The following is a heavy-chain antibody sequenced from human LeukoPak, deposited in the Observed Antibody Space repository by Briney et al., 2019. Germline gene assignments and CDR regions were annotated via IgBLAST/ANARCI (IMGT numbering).Heavy chain of an antibody. CDR1: GFTVSSNY. Sequence: GGSLRLSCAASGFTVSSNYMSWVRQAPGKGLEGVSVIYSGGSTYYADSVKGRFTISRHNSKNTLYLQMNSLRAEDTAVYYCAIYSSSWYSYYYGMDVWGQGTTVTVSS. J-gene: IGHJ6*02. CDR2: IYSGGST. CDR3: AIYSSSWYSYYYGMDV. D-gene: IGHD6-13*01. V-gene: IGHV3-53*04.